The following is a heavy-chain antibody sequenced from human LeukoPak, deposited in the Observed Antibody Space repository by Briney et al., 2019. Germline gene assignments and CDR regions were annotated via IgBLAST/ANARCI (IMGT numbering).Heavy chain of an antibody. CDR2: IIPIFGTA. CDR3: ARDEYCSSTSCYVG. J-gene: IGHJ4*02. Sequence: SVKVSCKASGGTFSSYAISWVRQAPGQGLEWMGGIIPIFGTANYAQKFQGRVTITADESTSTAYMELSSLRSEGTAVYYCARDEYCSSTSCYVGWGQGTLVTVSS. CDR1: GGTFSSYA. V-gene: IGHV1-69*13. D-gene: IGHD2-2*01.